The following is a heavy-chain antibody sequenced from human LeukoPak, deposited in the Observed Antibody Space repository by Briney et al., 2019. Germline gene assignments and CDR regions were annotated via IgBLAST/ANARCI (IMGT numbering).Heavy chain of an antibody. J-gene: IGHJ4*02. CDR1: GGSFSGYY. CDR2: INHSGST. D-gene: IGHD3-10*01. V-gene: IGHV4-34*01. Sequence: SETLSLTCAVYGGSFSGYYWSWIRHPPRKGLGWIGEINHSGSTNYNPSLKSRVTISVDTSKNQFSLKLSSVTAADTAVYYCARGRITMVRGVIARFDYWGQGTLVTVSS. CDR3: ARGRITMVRGVIARFDY.